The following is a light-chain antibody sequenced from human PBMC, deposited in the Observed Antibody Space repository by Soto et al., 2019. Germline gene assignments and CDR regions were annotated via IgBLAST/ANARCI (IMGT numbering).Light chain of an antibody. CDR1: SSDVGNYNY. CDR2: EVS. V-gene: IGLV2-11*01. CDR3: SSYAGSYTFGV. Sequence: QSALTQPRSVSGSPGQSVTISCTGTSSDVGNYNYVSWYQQHPGKAPKLMIYEVSKRPSGVPDRFSGSKSGNTASLTISGLQAEDEADYYCSSYAGSYTFGVFGTGTKLTVL. J-gene: IGLJ1*01.